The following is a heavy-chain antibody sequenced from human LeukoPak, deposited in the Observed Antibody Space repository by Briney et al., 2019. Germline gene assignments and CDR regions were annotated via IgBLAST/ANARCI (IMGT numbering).Heavy chain of an antibody. CDR3: ARHYDFWSGFYYMDV. D-gene: IGHD3-3*01. J-gene: IGHJ6*03. Sequence: SETLSLTCTVSGGSISSYYWTWIRQPAGKGLEWIGRIYPSGSTNYNPSLKSRVTISVDTSKNQFSLKLSSVTAADTAVYYCARHYDFWSGFYYMDVWGKGTTVTVSS. CDR1: GGSISSYY. V-gene: IGHV4-4*07. CDR2: IYPSGST.